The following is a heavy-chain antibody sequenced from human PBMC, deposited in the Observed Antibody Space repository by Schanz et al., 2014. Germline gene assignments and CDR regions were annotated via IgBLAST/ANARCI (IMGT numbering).Heavy chain of an antibody. Sequence: VQLVESGGDLVKPGGSLRLSCEASGFTFSNYGMNWVRQAPGKGLEWVAVISYDGNNEDYADSVKGRFSISRDNSQNTLYLQMDSLRPEDTAVYFCAKDTGYCHGGACYCFEYWGLGILVTVSS. CDR1: GFTFSNYG. CDR2: ISYDGNNE. D-gene: IGHD2-8*02. J-gene: IGHJ4*02. V-gene: IGHV3-30*18. CDR3: AKDTGYCHGGACYCFEY.